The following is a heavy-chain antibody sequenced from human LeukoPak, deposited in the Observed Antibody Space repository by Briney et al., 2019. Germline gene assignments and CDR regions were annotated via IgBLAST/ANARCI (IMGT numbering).Heavy chain of an antibody. CDR2: INAGNGNT. J-gene: IGHJ4*02. V-gene: IGHV1-3*01. D-gene: IGHD3-22*01. Sequence: ASVKVSCKASGYTFTSYAMHWVRQAPGQRLEWMGWINAGNGNTKYSQKFQGRVTITRDTSASTAYMELSSLRSEDTAVYYCARPETYYYDSSGLLQFDYWGQGTLVTVSS. CDR1: GYTFTSYA. CDR3: ARPETYYYDSSGLLQFDY.